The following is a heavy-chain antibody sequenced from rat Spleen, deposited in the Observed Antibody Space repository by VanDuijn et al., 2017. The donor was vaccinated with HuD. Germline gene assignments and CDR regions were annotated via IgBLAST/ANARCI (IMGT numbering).Heavy chain of an antibody. CDR3: ARSDGTHYYLPFIY. V-gene: IGHV3-3*01. Sequence: EVQLQESGPGLVKPSQSLSLTCSVTDYSITSNYWGWIRKFPGNKLEWMGYINSAGSTNYNPSLKSRISITRDTSQNQFFLQVNSVTTEETATYYCARSDGTHYYLPFIYWGQGTQVTVSS. CDR2: INSAGST. D-gene: IGHD1-12*02. J-gene: IGHJ3*01. CDR1: DYSITSNY.